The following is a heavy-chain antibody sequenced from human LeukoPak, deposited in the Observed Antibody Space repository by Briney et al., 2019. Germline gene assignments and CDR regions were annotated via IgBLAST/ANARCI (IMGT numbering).Heavy chain of an antibody. D-gene: IGHD2-2*03. J-gene: IGHJ4*02. CDR2: IYSGVST. Sequence: PGGSLRLSCAASGFTVSTNYMSWVRQAPGKGLEWVSVIYSGVSTYYADSVKGRFTISRDNSKNTLYLQMSSLRAEDTAVYYCVKAGYCSSTSCHYFDYWGQGTLVTVSS. CDR1: GFTVSTNY. V-gene: IGHV3-53*05. CDR3: VKAGYCSSTSCHYFDY.